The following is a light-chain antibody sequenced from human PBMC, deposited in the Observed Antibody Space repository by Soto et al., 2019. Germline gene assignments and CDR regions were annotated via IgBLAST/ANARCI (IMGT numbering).Light chain of an antibody. CDR2: DAS. V-gene: IGKV3-11*01. J-gene: IGKJ3*01. CDR3: QQRSDWPPT. Sequence: EIVLTQSPATLSLSPGERVTLSCGASQSVSNYLAWYQQKPGQAPRLLIYDASNRATGIPARFSSSGSGTDFTLTISSLEPEDFAVYYCQQRSDWPPTFGPGTKVDIK. CDR1: QSVSNY.